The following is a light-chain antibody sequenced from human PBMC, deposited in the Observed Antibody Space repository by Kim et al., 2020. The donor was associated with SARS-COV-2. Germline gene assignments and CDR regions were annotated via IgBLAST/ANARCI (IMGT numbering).Light chain of an antibody. J-gene: IGKJ4*01. Sequence: SPGDSPPLSCTASQSVSSHLSSYQQKPGQALRLLIYGASTWATGIPARFSGSASGTEFTLTISSLQSADFAVSYCQPYNNWPPLTFGGGTKVDI. CDR2: GAS. CDR3: QPYNNWPPLT. V-gene: IGKV3-15*01. CDR1: QSVSSH.